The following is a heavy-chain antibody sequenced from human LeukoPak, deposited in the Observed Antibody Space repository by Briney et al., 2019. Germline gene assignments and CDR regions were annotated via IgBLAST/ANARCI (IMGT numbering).Heavy chain of an antibody. D-gene: IGHD2-15*01. Sequence: GASVRVSCKASGGTSTTYSISWVRQAPGQGLEWLGNIIPVSGTTDYAQKFQDRVTITTDESTGTTYLDLNSLRSDDTAVYYCAREVELGGSDVVVVLANCWGQGTPVTVSS. V-gene: IGHV1-69*05. CDR1: GGTSTTYS. J-gene: IGHJ4*02. CDR3: AREVELGGSDVVVVLANC. CDR2: IIPVSGTT.